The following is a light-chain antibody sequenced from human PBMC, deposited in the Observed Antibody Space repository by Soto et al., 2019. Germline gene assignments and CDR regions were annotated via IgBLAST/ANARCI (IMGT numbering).Light chain of an antibody. J-gene: IGLJ1*01. Sequence: QSALTQPASVSGSPGQSITISCTGTSSDVGGFNSVSWYQLRPGTAPKLILYDVVDRPSGVSYHFSGSKSGNTASLTISGLQAADEADYFCSSYTSTLTNVFGSGTKVTVL. V-gene: IGLV2-14*03. CDR3: SSYTSTLTNV. CDR2: DVV. CDR1: SSDVGGFNS.